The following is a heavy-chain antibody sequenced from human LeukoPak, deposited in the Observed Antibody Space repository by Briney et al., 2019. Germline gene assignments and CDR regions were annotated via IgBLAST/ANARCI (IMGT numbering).Heavy chain of an antibody. D-gene: IGHD3/OR15-3a*01. CDR1: RYTFISYV. CDR2: INAANGNT. Sequence: ASVKVSCKASRYTFISYVMHWVRQAPGQRLEWMGWINAANGNTKYSQKFQGRVTITRDTSASTAYMELSSLRSEDTAVYYCARNPAIFGLITYCMDAWGQGTTVTVSS. V-gene: IGHV1-3*01. J-gene: IGHJ6*02. CDR3: ARNPAIFGLITYCMDA.